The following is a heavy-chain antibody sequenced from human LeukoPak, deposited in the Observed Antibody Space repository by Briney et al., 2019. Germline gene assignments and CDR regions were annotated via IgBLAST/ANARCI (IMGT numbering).Heavy chain of an antibody. Sequence: PSETLSLTCTVSGGSISSYYWSWVRQPPGKGLEWIGYIYYSGSTNYNPSPKSRVTISVDTSKNQFSLKLSSVTAADTAVYYCARKTHTARMNAFDIWGQGTMVTVSS. J-gene: IGHJ3*02. CDR3: ARKTHTARMNAFDI. V-gene: IGHV4-59*01. CDR2: IYYSGST. D-gene: IGHD5-18*01. CDR1: GGSISSYY.